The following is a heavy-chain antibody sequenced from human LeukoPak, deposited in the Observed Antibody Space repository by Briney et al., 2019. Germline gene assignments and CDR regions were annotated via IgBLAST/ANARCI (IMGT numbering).Heavy chain of an antibody. J-gene: IGHJ4*02. CDR1: GDSFSGFY. CDR3: ARGPLGYCSSSSCHGPDY. CDR2: INHSGST. D-gene: IGHD2-2*01. V-gene: IGHV4-34*01. Sequence: SETLSLTCAVFGDSFSGFYWSWIRQPPGKGLEWIGEINHSGSTNYNPSLKSRVTISADTSKNQFSLRLSSVTAADTAVYYCARGPLGYCSSSSCHGPDYWGQGTLVTVSS.